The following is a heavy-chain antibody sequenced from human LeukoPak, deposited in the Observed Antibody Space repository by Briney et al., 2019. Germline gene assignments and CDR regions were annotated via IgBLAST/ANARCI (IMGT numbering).Heavy chain of an antibody. V-gene: IGHV1-2*02. CDR3: ASLDEWETFDY. Sequence: ASVKVSCKASGYTFTSYGISWVRQAPGQGLEWMGWINPNSGGTNYAQKFQGRVTMTRDTSISTAYMELSRLRSDDTAVYYCASLDEWETFDYWGQGTLVTVSS. CDR1: GYTFTSYG. CDR2: INPNSGGT. D-gene: IGHD1-26*01. J-gene: IGHJ4*02.